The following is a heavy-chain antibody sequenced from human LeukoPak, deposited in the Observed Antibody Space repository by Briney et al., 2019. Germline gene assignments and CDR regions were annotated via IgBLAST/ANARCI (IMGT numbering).Heavy chain of an antibody. CDR3: ARDLAAAGTGRSYFDY. D-gene: IGHD6-13*01. Sequence: GGSLRLSCAASGFTFSSYSVNWVRQAPGKGLEWVSSISSSSSYIYYADSVKGRFTISRDNAKNSLYLQMNSLRAEDTAVYYCARDLAAAGTGRSYFDYWGQGTLVTVSS. CDR2: ISSSSSYI. CDR1: GFTFSSYS. V-gene: IGHV3-21*01. J-gene: IGHJ4*02.